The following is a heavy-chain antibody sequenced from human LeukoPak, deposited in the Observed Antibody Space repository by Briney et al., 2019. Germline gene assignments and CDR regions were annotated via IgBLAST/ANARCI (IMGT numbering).Heavy chain of an antibody. CDR3: ARDRGTYYYGSGSSTLNWFDP. V-gene: IGHV4-39*07. CDR2: INYSGST. D-gene: IGHD3-10*01. Sequence: SETLSLTCSVSGGSISSSSYSWGWIRQPPGKGLEWIGSINYSGSTYYNPSLKSRVTISVDTSKNQFSLKLSSVTAADTAVYYCARDRGTYYYGSGSSTLNWFDPWGQGTLVTVSS. CDR1: GGSISSSSYS. J-gene: IGHJ5*02.